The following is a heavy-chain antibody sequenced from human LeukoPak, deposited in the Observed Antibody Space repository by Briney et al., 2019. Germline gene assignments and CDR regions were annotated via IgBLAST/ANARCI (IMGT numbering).Heavy chain of an antibody. CDR3: ARRGLAYFDY. J-gene: IGHJ4*02. CDR2: IYYSGST. Sequence: PSETLSLTCTVSGGSISSYYWSWIRQPPGKGLEWIGYIYYSGSTNYNPSLKSRVTISVDTSKNQFSLKLSSVTAADTAVHYCARRGLAYFDYWGQGTLVTVSS. D-gene: IGHD2-15*01. V-gene: IGHV4-59*08. CDR1: GGSISSYY.